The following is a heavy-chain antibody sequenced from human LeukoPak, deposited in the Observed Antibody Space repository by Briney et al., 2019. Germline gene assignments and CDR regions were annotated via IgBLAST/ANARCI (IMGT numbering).Heavy chain of an antibody. CDR1: GFSFSSYE. D-gene: IGHD3-16*01. CDR2: IRSSGSTT. J-gene: IGHJ4*02. CDR3: VRVGNSLNYFDC. V-gene: IGHV3-48*03. Sequence: GGSLRLSCAASGFSFSSYEMNWVRQAPGKGLEWVSYIRSSGSTTYYADSVKGRFAISRDNAKDSLYLQMNSLRAEDTAVYYCVRVGNSLNYFDCWGQGTLVTVSS.